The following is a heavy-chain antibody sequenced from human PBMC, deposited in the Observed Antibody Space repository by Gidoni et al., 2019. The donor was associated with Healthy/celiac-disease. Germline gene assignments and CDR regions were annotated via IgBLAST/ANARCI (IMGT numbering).Heavy chain of an antibody. CDR3: ARVDTPSGGWYFDL. Sequence: QVQLVQSGAEVKKPGASVKVSCKASGSTFTGYEMHWVRQAPGQGLEWMGWINPNSGGTNDAQKFQGRVTMTRDTSISTAYMELSRLRSDDTAVYYCARVDTPSGGWYFDLWGRGTLVTVSS. D-gene: IGHD5-18*01. J-gene: IGHJ2*01. CDR2: INPNSGGT. V-gene: IGHV1-2*02. CDR1: GSTFTGYE.